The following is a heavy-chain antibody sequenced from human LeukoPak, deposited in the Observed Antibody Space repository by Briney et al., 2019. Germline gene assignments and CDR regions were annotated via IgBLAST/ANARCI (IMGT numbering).Heavy chain of an antibody. Sequence: PSETLSLTCTVSGGSVSSSSYYWGWIRQPPGKGLEWIGSIYYSGSTYYNPSLKSRVTISVDTSKNQFSLKLSSVTAADTAVYYCASLRITIFGVVIYNWSDPWGQGTLVTVSS. CDR3: ASLRITIFGVVIYNWSDP. J-gene: IGHJ5*02. V-gene: IGHV4-39*01. CDR2: IYYSGST. CDR1: GGSVSSSSYY. D-gene: IGHD3-3*01.